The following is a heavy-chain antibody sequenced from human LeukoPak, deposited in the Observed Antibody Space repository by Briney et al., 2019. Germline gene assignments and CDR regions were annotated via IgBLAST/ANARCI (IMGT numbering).Heavy chain of an antibody. D-gene: IGHD6-19*01. J-gene: IGHJ3*02. CDR2: IYRGGTT. CDR1: GFTVSSNY. V-gene: IGHV3-53*01. CDR3: AKGFSQWLDSDAFDI. Sequence: PGGSLRLSCAASGFTVSSNYMSWVRQAPGKGLEWVSVIYRGGTTYYADSVKGRFTISRDNPKNTLYLEMNSLRAEDTAVYYCAKGFSQWLDSDAFDIWGQGTMVTVSS.